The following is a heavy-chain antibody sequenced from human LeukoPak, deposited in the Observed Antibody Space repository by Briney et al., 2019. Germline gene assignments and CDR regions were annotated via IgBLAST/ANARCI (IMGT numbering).Heavy chain of an antibody. D-gene: IGHD3-3*01. CDR1: GFTFSNSP. J-gene: IGHJ3*01. CDR2: ISDNGGSA. V-gene: IGHV3-23*01. Sequence: GGSLRLSCAASGFTFSNSPMSWVRQAPGKGLEWVSTISDNGGSAYYADSVKGRFTISRDNSKNTLYLQMNSLRVEDTAVYYCAREMEDAFDVWGQGTMVTVSS. CDR3: AREMEDAFDV.